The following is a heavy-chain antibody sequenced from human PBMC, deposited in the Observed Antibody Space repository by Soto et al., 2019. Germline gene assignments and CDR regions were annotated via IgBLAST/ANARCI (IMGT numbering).Heavy chain of an antibody. D-gene: IGHD3-10*01. V-gene: IGHV4-59*01. CDR2: IYYSGST. CDR1: GGSISSYY. J-gene: IGHJ4*02. CDR3: ARAPRGNYGYPSYFDY. Sequence: SETLSLTCTVSGGSISSYYWSWIRQPPGKGLDWIGYIYYSGSTNYNPPLKSRVTISVDSSKNQFSLKLSSVTAADTAVYYCARAPRGNYGYPSYFDYWGQGTLVTVSS.